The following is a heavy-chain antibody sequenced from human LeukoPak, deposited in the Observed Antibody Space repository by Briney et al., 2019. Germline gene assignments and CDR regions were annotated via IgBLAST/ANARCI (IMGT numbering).Heavy chain of an antibody. CDR1: GFTFSSYS. J-gene: IGHJ3*02. Sequence: GGSLRLSCAASGFTFSSYSMNWVRQAPGKGLEWVSYISSSSSTIYYADSVKGRFTISRDNAKKSLYLQMNSLRAEDTAVYYCARDLAVGATTSDAFDIWGQGTMVTVSS. D-gene: IGHD1-26*01. CDR3: ARDLAVGATTSDAFDI. CDR2: ISSSSSTI. V-gene: IGHV3-48*01.